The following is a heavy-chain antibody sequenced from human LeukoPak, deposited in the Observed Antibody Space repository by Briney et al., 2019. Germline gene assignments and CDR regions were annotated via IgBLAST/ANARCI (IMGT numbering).Heavy chain of an antibody. CDR2: IYHSGST. J-gene: IGHJ4*02. D-gene: IGHD4-17*01. CDR1: GYSISSGYY. V-gene: IGHV4-38-2*01. CDR3: ARHSTTRSLIDY. Sequence: SETLSLTCAVSGYSISSGYYWGWIRQPPGKGQEWIGSIYHSGSTYYNPSLKSRVTISVDTSKNQFSLKLSSVTAADTAVYYGARHSTTRSLIDYWGQGPVVTVSS.